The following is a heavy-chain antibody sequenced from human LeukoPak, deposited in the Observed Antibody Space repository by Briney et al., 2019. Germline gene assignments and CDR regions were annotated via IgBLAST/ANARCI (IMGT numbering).Heavy chain of an antibody. J-gene: IGHJ4*02. CDR3: ARSGSSWYWDGEDY. CDR2: IYTSGST. Sequence: SETLSLTCTVSGGSISSYYWSWIRQPAGKGLEWIGRIYTSGSTNYNPSLKSRVTMSVDTSKNQFSLKLSSVTAADAAVYYCARSGSSWYWDGEDYWGQGTLVTVSA. V-gene: IGHV4-4*07. CDR1: GGSISSYY. D-gene: IGHD6-13*01.